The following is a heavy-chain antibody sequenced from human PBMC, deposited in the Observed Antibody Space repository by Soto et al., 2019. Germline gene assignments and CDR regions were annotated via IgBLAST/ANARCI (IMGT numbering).Heavy chain of an antibody. V-gene: IGHV1-3*01. CDR3: ARILIIGTTSGSYFDY. D-gene: IGHD1-20*01. CDR2: INAGNGNT. CDR1: GYTFTSYA. Sequence: ASVKVSCKASGYTFTSYAMHWVRQAPGQRLEWMGWINAGNGNTKYSQKFQGRVTITRDTSASTAYMELSSLRSEDTAVYYCARILIIGTTSGSYFDYWGQGTLVTVSS. J-gene: IGHJ4*02.